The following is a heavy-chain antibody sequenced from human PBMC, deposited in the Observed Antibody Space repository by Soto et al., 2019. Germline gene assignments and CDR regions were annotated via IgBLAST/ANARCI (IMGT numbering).Heavy chain of an antibody. CDR1: GGSISSSSYY. J-gene: IGHJ4*02. V-gene: IGHV4-39*01. D-gene: IGHD1-26*01. CDR3: ARRGGYPTIDY. CDR2: IYYSGST. Sequence: QLQLQESGPGLVKPSETLSLTCTVSGGSISSSSYYWGWIRQPPGKGLEWIGSIYYSGSTYYNPSLKSRVTISVDTAKNQFSLKLSSVTAADTAVYYCARRGGYPTIDYWGQGTLVTVSS.